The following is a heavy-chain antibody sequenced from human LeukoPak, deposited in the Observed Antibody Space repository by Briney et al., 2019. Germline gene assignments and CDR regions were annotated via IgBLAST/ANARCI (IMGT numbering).Heavy chain of an antibody. J-gene: IGHJ4*02. CDR2: MNPNSGNT. CDR1: GYTFTSYD. CDR3: AIAGYSSSWSLY. Sequence: ASVNVSCKASGYTFTSYDINWVRQAPGQGLEGMGWMNPNSGNTGYAQKFQGRVTMTRNTSISTAYMELSSLRSEDTAVYYCAIAGYSSSWSLYWGQGTLVTVSS. D-gene: IGHD6-13*01. V-gene: IGHV1-8*01.